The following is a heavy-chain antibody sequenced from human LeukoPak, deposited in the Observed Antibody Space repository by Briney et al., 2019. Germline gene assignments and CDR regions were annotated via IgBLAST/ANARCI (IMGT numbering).Heavy chain of an antibody. V-gene: IGHV1-69*01. CDR3: ARDFGRTVTTSGYKHTYN. Sequence: SVKVSCKASGGTFSSYAISWVRQAPGQGLEWMGGIIPIFGTANYAQKFQGRVTTTADESTSTAYMELSSLRSEDTAVYYCARDFGRTVTTSGYKHTYNWGQGTLVTVSS. CDR1: GGTFSSYA. J-gene: IGHJ4*02. CDR2: IIPIFGTA. D-gene: IGHD4-17*01.